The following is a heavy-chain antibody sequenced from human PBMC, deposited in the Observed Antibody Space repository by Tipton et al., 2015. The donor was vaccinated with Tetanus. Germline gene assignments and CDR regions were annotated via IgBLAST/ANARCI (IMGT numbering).Heavy chain of an antibody. V-gene: IGHV1-69*01. D-gene: IGHD2-15*01. CDR1: GGTFKTYA. CDR2: IFPLYGTS. Sequence: QLVQSGAELKKPGSSVRVSCKTSGGTFKTYAISWVRQAPGQGLEWMGGIFPLYGTSNYAPKFQGRVTITADEPTGTAYMELNSLSSEDTAVYYCARPDRYGSGGSCYLALDYWGQGSMVPVSS. J-gene: IGHJ4*02. CDR3: ARPDRYGSGGSCYLALDY.